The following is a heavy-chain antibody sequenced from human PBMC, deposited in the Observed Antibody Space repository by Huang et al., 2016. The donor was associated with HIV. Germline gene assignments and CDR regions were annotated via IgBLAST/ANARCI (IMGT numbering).Heavy chain of an antibody. CDR1: GGTFSKYA. D-gene: IGHD4-17*01. CDR3: ARGQLGSYGDYDVLY. V-gene: IGHV1-69*13. J-gene: IGHJ4*02. CDR2: IIHMFGTQ. Sequence: QVQLVQSGAAVKTPGSSVKVSCKASGGTFSKYAISWVRQAPGQGLEWMGGIIHMFGTQNYARKFQGRVTITADDSTSTTYVEVSSLRSEDTALYYCARGQLGSYGDYDVLYWGQGTLVTVSS.